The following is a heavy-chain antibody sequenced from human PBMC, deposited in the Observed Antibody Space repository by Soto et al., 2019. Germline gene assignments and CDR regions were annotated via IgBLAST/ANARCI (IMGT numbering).Heavy chain of an antibody. CDR3: ARSQGGSSSLDIYYYYYYGMDV. Sequence: QVQLVQSGAEVKKPGSSVQVSCKAPGGTFSSYAISWVRQAPGQGREWMGGIIPIFGTAKYAQKFQGRVTITADESTSTGYMELSSLRSEDTAVYYCARSQGGSSSLDIYYYYYYGMDVWGQGTTVTVSS. D-gene: IGHD2-15*01. V-gene: IGHV1-69*01. CDR1: GGTFSSYA. J-gene: IGHJ6*02. CDR2: IIPIFGTA.